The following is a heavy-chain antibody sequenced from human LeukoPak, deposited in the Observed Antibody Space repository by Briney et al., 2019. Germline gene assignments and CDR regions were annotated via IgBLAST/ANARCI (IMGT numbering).Heavy chain of an antibody. CDR1: GFTFSSYA. CDR2: ISTNGGST. J-gene: IGHJ4*02. D-gene: IGHD2-2*01. Sequence: PGGSLRLSCAASGFTFSSYAMHWVRQAPGKGLEYVSAISTNGGSTYYANSVEGRFTTSRDNSKNTLYLQMGSVRAEDMAVYYCARWGSTSCYDYWGQGTLVTASS. CDR3: ARWGSTSCYDY. V-gene: IGHV3-64*01.